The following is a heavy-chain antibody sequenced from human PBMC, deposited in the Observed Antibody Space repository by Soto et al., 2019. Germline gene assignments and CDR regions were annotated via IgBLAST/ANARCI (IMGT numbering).Heavy chain of an antibody. J-gene: IGHJ6*02. CDR1: GFTFSSYS. D-gene: IGHD2-2*01. CDR2: ISSSSSYI. V-gene: IGHV3-21*01. Sequence: GGSLRLSCAASGFTFSSYSMNWVRQAPGKGLEWVSSISSSSSYIYYADSVKGRFTISRDNAKNSLYLQMNSLRAEDTAVYYCARDTDIVVVPAASYYYYGMDVWGQGTTVTVSS. CDR3: ARDTDIVVVPAASYYYYGMDV.